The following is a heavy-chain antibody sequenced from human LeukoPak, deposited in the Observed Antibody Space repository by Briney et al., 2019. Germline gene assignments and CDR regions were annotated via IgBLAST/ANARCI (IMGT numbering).Heavy chain of an antibody. CDR1: GDSISSANYY. J-gene: IGHJ4*02. V-gene: IGHV4-39*06. Sequence: SETLSLTCTVSGDSISSANYYWGWVRQPPGKGLEWIGGIYFSGSTYYNPSLKSRVTISVETSKVQFPLKLSSVTAADTAVYYCARDSCSSTSCRKKFDNWGQGTLVTVSS. D-gene: IGHD2-2*01. CDR2: IYFSGST. CDR3: ARDSCSSTSCRKKFDN.